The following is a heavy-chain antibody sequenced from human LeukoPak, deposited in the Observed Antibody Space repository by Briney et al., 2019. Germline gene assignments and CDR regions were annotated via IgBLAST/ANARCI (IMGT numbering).Heavy chain of an antibody. CDR2: IYYSGST. Sequence: SSETLSLTCTVSGGSISSYYWSWIRQPPGKGLEWIGYIYYSGSTNYNPSLKSRVTISVDTSKNQFSLKLSSVTAADTAVYYCARHVAAAAYDAFDIWGQGTMVTVSS. CDR1: GGSISSYY. D-gene: IGHD6-13*01. CDR3: ARHVAAAAYDAFDI. J-gene: IGHJ3*02. V-gene: IGHV4-59*08.